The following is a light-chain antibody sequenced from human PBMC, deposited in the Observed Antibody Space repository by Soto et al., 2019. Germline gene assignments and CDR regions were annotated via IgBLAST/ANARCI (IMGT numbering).Light chain of an antibody. CDR3: QQRSNWPPVT. Sequence: VITQSQATLSLSPAASATLSWRDSQSVGSKLAWYQQKPGQAPRLLIYDAYTRATGIPARFSGSGSGTDFTLTISSLEPEDFAVYYCQQRSNWPPVTCGQGTRLEIK. V-gene: IGKV3-11*01. CDR1: QSVGSK. J-gene: IGKJ5*01. CDR2: DAY.